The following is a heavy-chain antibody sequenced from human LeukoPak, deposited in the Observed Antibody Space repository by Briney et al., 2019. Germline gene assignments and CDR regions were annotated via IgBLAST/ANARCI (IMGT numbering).Heavy chain of an antibody. CDR1: GGSFSGYY. CDR3: ARGGRHSYGPRPFDY. Sequence: SETLSLTCAVYGGSFSGYYWSWIRQPPGKGLEWIGEINHSGSTNYKPSLKSRVTISVDTSKNQFSLKLSSVTAADTAVYYCARGGRHSYGPRPFDYWGQGTLVTVSS. D-gene: IGHD5-18*01. J-gene: IGHJ4*02. V-gene: IGHV4-34*01. CDR2: INHSGST.